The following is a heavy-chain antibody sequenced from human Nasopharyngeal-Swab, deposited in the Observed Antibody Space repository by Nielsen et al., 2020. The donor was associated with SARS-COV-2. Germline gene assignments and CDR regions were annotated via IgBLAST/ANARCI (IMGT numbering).Heavy chain of an antibody. CDR2: IDPSDSNT. V-gene: IGHV5-10-1*01. CDR1: GYSFTSYW. D-gene: IGHD6-13*01. J-gene: IGHJ5*02. CDR3: ARHGASGSSWYRNWFDP. Sequence: GESLKISCKGSGYSFTSYWISWVRQMPGKGLEWMGRIDPSDSNTNYSPSFQGHVTISADKSISTAYLQWSSLKASDTAMYYCARHGASGSSWYRNWFDPWGQGTLVTVSS.